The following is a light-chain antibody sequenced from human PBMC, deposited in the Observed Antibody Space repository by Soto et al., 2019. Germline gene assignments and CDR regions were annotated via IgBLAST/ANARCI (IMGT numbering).Light chain of an antibody. CDR1: QSISTY. CDR2: AVS. V-gene: IGKV1-39*01. Sequence: DIQMTQSPSSLSASVGDRVTITCRAGQSISTYLNWYQQKPGKAPELLIYAVSNLQSGVPSRFGGSGSGTDFNLTISSLQPEDFATYYCQQTSNTPFTFGPGTKVDFK. J-gene: IGKJ3*01. CDR3: QQTSNTPFT.